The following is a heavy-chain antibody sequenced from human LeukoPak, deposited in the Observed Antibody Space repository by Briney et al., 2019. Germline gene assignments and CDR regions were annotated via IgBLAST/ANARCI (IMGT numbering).Heavy chain of an antibody. J-gene: IGHJ6*03. D-gene: IGHD3-10*01. CDR2: IYTSGST. V-gene: IGHV4-4*07. CDR1: GDSISSYY. CDR3: ARDREVRGANHYCYYYYIDV. Sequence: SETLSLTCSVSGDSISSYYWSWIRQPAGKGLEWIGRIYTSGSTNYNPSLKSRVTMSVDTSKNQFSLKLSSVTAADTAVYYCARDREVRGANHYCYYYYIDVWCKGTTVTVSS.